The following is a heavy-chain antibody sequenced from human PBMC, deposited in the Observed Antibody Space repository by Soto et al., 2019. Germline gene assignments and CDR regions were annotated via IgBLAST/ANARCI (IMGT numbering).Heavy chain of an antibody. D-gene: IGHD3-10*01. CDR2: INPSGGST. J-gene: IGHJ5*02. Sequence: QVQLVQSGAEVKKPGASVRVSCKASGYTFITHYLHWVRQAPGQGLEWMGRINPSGGSTSYAQKFRDRVTMIRDTSTSTVYMELSSLRSEDTAVYYCARTRGSGMDWFDPWGQGTLVTVSS. CDR1: GYTFITHY. V-gene: IGHV1-46*03. CDR3: ARTRGSGMDWFDP.